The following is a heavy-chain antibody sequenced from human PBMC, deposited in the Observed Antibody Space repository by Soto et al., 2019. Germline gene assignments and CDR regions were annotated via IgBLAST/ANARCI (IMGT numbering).Heavy chain of an antibody. CDR1: GYTLTELS. CDR3: ATERYCSSTSCYMGYGMDV. Sequence: ASVKVSCKVSGYTLTELSMHWVRQAPGKGLEWMGGFDPEDGETIYAQKFQGRVTMTEDTSTDTAYMELSSLRSEDTAVYYCATERYCSSTSCYMGYGMDVWGQGTTVTVSS. V-gene: IGHV1-24*01. CDR2: FDPEDGET. D-gene: IGHD2-2*02. J-gene: IGHJ6*02.